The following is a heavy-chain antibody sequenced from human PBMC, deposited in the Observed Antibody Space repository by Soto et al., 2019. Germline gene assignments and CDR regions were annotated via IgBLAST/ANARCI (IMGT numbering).Heavy chain of an antibody. CDR2: ISYDGSNK. V-gene: IGHV3-30-3*01. CDR3: ARDRCTNGVCYAGYYYYYGMDV. Sequence: HPGGSLRLSCAASGFTFGSYAMHWVRQAPGKGLEWVAVISYDGSNKYYADSVKGRFTISRDNSKNTLYLQMNSLRAEDTAVYYCARDRCTNGVCYAGYYYYYGMDVWGQGTTVTVSS. CDR1: GFTFGSYA. D-gene: IGHD2-8*01. J-gene: IGHJ6*02.